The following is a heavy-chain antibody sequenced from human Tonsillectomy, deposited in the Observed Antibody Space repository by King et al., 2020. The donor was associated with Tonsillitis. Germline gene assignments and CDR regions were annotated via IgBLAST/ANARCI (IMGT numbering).Heavy chain of an antibody. CDR1: GYTFTSYG. Sequence: VQLVESGAEVKKPGASVKVSCKASGYTFTSYGISWVRQAPGQGLEWMGWISAYNGNTNYAQKLQGRGTMTTDTSTSTAYMGLRGLRSDDTAVYYCARGGYCSGGSCRGYYYGMDVWGQGTTVTVSS. D-gene: IGHD2-15*01. CDR2: ISAYNGNT. J-gene: IGHJ6*02. V-gene: IGHV1-18*01. CDR3: ARGGYCSGGSCRGYYYGMDV.